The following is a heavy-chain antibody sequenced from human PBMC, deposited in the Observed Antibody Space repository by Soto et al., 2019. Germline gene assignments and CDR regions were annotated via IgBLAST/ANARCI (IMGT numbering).Heavy chain of an antibody. CDR3: WRVILRGHLNSDL. D-gene: IGHD3-9*01. CDR1: GFTFSSNS. V-gene: IGHV3-48*02. Sequence: EVQVVESGGGLVQPGGSLRLSCAASGFTFSSNSMNWVRQAPGKGLEWISYISSSSSTIYADSVKGRFTISRDNAKNSLYLQKNSLRDEETALYYCWRVILRGHLNSDLWGQGTLVTVSS. J-gene: IGHJ5*02. CDR2: ISSSSSTI.